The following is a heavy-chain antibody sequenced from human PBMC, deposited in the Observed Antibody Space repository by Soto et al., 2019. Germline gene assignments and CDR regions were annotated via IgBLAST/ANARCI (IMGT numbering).Heavy chain of an antibody. D-gene: IGHD1-1*01. CDR2: IYWDDDK. CDR3: AHRHYWNGDFDY. CDR1: GFSLSTSGVG. V-gene: IGHV2-5*02. Sequence: QITLKESGPTLVKPTQTLTLTCTFSGFSLSTSGVGVGWIRQPPGKALEWLTLIYWDDDKRYSPSLKSRLTITKDTSKNHVVLTMTNMDPVDTATYYCAHRHYWNGDFDYWCQGTLVTVSS. J-gene: IGHJ4*02.